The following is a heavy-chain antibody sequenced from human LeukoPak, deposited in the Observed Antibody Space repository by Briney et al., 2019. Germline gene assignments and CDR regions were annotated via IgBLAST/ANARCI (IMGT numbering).Heavy chain of an antibody. J-gene: IGHJ5*02. V-gene: IGHV1-2*02. Sequence: GASVKVSCKASGYTFTGYYMHWVRQAPGQGLEWMGWINPNSGGTNYAQNVHGRVTMTRDTSIRTAYMELSRLRSGDAAVYYCARGSRMVRGVLPYNWFDPWGQGTLVTVSS. CDR3: ARGSRMVRGVLPYNWFDP. CDR1: GYTFTGYY. D-gene: IGHD3-10*01. CDR2: INPNSGGT.